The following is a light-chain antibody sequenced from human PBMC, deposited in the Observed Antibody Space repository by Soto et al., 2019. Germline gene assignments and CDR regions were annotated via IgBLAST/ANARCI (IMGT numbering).Light chain of an antibody. J-gene: IGKJ3*01. CDR2: GAF. CDR1: QDIKTY. V-gene: IGKV1-9*01. CDR3: QQLNNYPPFT. Sequence: IQLTQSPSSLSASIGDRVSITCRASQDIKTYVAWYQQKPGKAPKLLIYGAFTLQSGVPSRFNGSGSGPDFTLTISRLQPEDFATYYCQQLNNYPPFTFGPGTTVDLE.